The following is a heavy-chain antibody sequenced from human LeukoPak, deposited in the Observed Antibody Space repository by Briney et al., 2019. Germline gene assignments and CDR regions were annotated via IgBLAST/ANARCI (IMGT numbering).Heavy chain of an antibody. D-gene: IGHD1-7*01. V-gene: IGHV3-30*18. Sequence: GGSLRLSCAASGFTFSSYGMHWVRQAPGKGLEWVAVISYDGSNKYYADSVKGRFTISRDNSKNTLYLQMNSLRAEDTAVYYCAKERMGYNWNYPPFDYWGQRTLVTVSS. CDR3: AKERMGYNWNYPPFDY. CDR2: ISYDGSNK. J-gene: IGHJ4*02. CDR1: GFTFSSYG.